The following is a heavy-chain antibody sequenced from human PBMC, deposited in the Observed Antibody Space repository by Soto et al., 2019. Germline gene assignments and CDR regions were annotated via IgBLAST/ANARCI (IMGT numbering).Heavy chain of an antibody. CDR2: INAGNGNT. D-gene: IGHD6-19*01. CDR1: GYTFTSYA. V-gene: IGHV1-3*01. J-gene: IGHJ5*02. CDR3: ARGPIAVAGSGWFDP. Sequence: ASVKASCKASGYTFTSYAMHWVRQAPGQRLEWMGWINAGNGNTKYSQKFQGRVTITRDTSASTAYMELSSLRSEDTAVYYCARGPIAVAGSGWFDPWGQGTLVTVSS.